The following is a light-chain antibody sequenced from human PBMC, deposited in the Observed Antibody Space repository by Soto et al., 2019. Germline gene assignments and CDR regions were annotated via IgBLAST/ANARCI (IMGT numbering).Light chain of an antibody. CDR2: DAS. CDR1: QSISDS. V-gene: IGKV1-5*01. J-gene: IGKJ1*01. CDR3: QQYTGYSRT. Sequence: DIQMTQSPSTLSTSIGDRVTITCRASQSISDSLAWYQQKPGKAPFLLISDASNLERGVPSRFSGSGSGTELNLTISSMQPDDFATYYCQQYTGYSRTFGQGTKVDI.